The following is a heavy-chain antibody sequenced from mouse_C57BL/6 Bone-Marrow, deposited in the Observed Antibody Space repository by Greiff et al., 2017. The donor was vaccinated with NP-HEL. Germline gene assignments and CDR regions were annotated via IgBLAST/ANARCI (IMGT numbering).Heavy chain of an antibody. J-gene: IGHJ2*01. D-gene: IGHD1-1*01. CDR3: AREVIYYYGSSPPFDY. CDR2: IHPNSGST. V-gene: IGHV1-64*01. CDR1: GYTFTSYW. Sequence: QVQLKQPGAELVKPGASVKLSCKASGYTFTSYWMHWVKQRPGQGLEWIGMIHPNSGSTNYNEKFKSKATLTVDKSSSTAYMQLSSLTSEDSAVYYCAREVIYYYGSSPPFDYWGQGTTLTVSS.